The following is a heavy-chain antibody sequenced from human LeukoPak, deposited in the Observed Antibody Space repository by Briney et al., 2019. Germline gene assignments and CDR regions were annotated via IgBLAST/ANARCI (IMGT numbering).Heavy chain of an antibody. Sequence: GSSVKVSCKASGGTFSSYAISWVRQAPGQGLEWMGRIIPILGIANYAQKFQGRVTITADKSTSTAYMKLSSLRSEDTAVYYCARDSQYYDSSGYTDYWGQGTLVTVSS. CDR1: GGTFSSYA. CDR2: IIPILGIA. J-gene: IGHJ4*02. V-gene: IGHV1-69*04. D-gene: IGHD3-22*01. CDR3: ARDSQYYDSSGYTDY.